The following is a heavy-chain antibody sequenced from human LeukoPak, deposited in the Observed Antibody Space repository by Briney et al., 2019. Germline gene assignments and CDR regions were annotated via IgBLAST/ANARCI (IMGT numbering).Heavy chain of an antibody. CDR2: IYYSGST. V-gene: IGHV4-59*01. D-gene: IGHD6-6*01. Sequence: SETLSLTCTVSGGSISSYYWSWIRQPPGKGLEWIGYIYYSGSTNYNPSLKSRVTISVDTSKNQFSLKLSSVTAADTAVYYCARGPYHIAARPYNYYYMDVWGKGTTVTVSS. CDR3: ARGPYHIAARPYNYYYMDV. J-gene: IGHJ6*03. CDR1: GGSISSYY.